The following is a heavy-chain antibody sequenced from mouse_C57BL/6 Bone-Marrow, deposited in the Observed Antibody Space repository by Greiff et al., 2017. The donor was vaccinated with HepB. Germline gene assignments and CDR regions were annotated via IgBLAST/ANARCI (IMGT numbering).Heavy chain of an antibody. V-gene: IGHV7-3*01. D-gene: IGHD1-1*01. CDR1: GFTFTDYY. Sequence: EVQVVESGGGLVQPGGSLSLSCAASGFTFTDYYMSWVRQPPGKALEWLGFIRNKANGYTTEYSASVKGRFTISRDNSQSILYLQMNALRAEDSATYYCAGYYYGSSYRDYWGQGTTLTVSS. CDR3: AGYYYGSSYRDY. CDR2: IRNKANGYTT. J-gene: IGHJ2*01.